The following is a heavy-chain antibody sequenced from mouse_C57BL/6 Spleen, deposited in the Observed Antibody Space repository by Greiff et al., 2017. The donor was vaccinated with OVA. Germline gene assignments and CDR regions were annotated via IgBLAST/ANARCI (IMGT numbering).Heavy chain of an antibody. CDR2: IDPSDDDT. V-gene: IGHV1-50*01. Sequence: VQLQQSGAELVKPGASVKLSCKASGYTFTSYWMQWVKQRPGQGLEWIGEIDPSDDDTNYNKKFKGKATLTVDTSSSTAYMQLSSLASEDSAVYYCARWDSSGSYYFDYWGQGTTLTVSS. D-gene: IGHD3-2*02. CDR1: GYTFTSYW. CDR3: ARWDSSGSYYFDY. J-gene: IGHJ2*01.